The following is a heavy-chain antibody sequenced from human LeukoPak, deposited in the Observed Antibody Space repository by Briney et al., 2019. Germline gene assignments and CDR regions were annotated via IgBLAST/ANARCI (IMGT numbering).Heavy chain of an antibody. CDR1: GYSISSGYY. D-gene: IGHD3-22*01. Sequence: PSETLSLTCTVSGYSISSGYYWGWIRQPPGKGLEWIGTIYHSGSTYYNASLKSRVTISVDTSKNQFSLKLSSVTAADTAVYYCARAPRRGYDSSGYFTGPYDYWGQGTLVTVSS. V-gene: IGHV4-38-2*02. CDR3: ARAPRRGYDSSGYFTGPYDY. J-gene: IGHJ4*02. CDR2: IYHSGST.